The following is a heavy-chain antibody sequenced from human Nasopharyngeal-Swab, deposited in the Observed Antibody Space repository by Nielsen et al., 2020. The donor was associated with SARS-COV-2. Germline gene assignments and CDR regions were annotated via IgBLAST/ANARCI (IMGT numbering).Heavy chain of an antibody. CDR3: ARAGSIQLWFDYYYYYYMDV. Sequence: ASVKVPCKASGYTFTGYDVNWVRQATGQGLEWMGWMNPNSGNTGYAQKFQGRVTMTRNTSISTAYMELSSLRSEDTAVYYCARAGSIQLWFDYYYYYYMDVWGKGTTVTVSS. V-gene: IGHV1-8*01. CDR2: MNPNSGNT. D-gene: IGHD5-18*01. J-gene: IGHJ6*03. CDR1: GYTFTGYD.